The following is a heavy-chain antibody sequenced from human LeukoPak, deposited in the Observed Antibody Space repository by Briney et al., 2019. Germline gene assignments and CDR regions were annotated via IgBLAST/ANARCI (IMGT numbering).Heavy chain of an antibody. D-gene: IGHD4-11*01. CDR1: GYTFTSYD. Sequence: ASVKVSCKASGYTFTSYDINWVRQAPGQGLEWMGWMNPNSGNTVYAQKFQGRVTITRNTSISTAYMELSSLRSEDTAVYYCARHYSRYYYYMDVWGKGTTVTVSS. V-gene: IGHV1-8*03. CDR2: MNPNSGNT. J-gene: IGHJ6*03. CDR3: ARHYSRYYYYMDV.